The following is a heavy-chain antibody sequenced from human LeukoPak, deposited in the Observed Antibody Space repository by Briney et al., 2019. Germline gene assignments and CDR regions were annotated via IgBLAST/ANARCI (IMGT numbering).Heavy chain of an antibody. CDR1: GYSFTSYW. J-gene: IGHJ5*02. D-gene: IGHD6-13*01. Sequence: GESLKISCKGSGYSFTSYWIGWVRQMPGKGLEWMGIIYPGDSDTRYSPSFQGQVTISADKSISTAYLQWSSLKASDTAMHYCARRAGGEAAAGPENWFDPWGQGTLVTVSS. CDR2: IYPGDSDT. V-gene: IGHV5-51*01. CDR3: ARRAGGEAAAGPENWFDP.